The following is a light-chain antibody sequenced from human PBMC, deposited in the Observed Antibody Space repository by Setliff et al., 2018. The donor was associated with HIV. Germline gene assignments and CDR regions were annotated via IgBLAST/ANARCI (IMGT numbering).Light chain of an antibody. CDR3: SSYAGSNKNV. V-gene: IGLV2-8*01. CDR1: SSDVGAYNY. CDR2: EVS. Sequence: QSVLTQPPSASGSPGQSVTISCTGTSSDVGAYNYVSWYQQYPGKAPKLMIYEVSKRPSGVPDRFSGSKSGNTASLTVSGLQVEDESDYYCSSYAGSNKNVFGTGTKVTVL. J-gene: IGLJ1*01.